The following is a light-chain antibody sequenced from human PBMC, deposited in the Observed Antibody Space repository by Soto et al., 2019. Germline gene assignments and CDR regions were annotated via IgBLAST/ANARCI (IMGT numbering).Light chain of an antibody. Sequence: EIVMTQSPATLSVSPGDRAALSCRASQSVGSNLAWYQQKPGQAPRLLIYGASTRATGIPARFSGSGSGTEFTLTISSLQSEDFAIYFCQQYKNWPPDRTCGQGTKVEIK. J-gene: IGKJ1*01. CDR2: GAS. V-gene: IGKV3-15*01. CDR1: QSVGSN. CDR3: QQYKNWPPDRT.